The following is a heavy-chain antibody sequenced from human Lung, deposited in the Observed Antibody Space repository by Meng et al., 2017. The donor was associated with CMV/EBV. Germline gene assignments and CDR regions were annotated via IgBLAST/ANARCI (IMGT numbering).Heavy chain of an antibody. CDR1: GYTFTAHY. CDR3: ARDNDWGPDY. CDR2: IHPHRGDT. J-gene: IGHJ4*02. D-gene: IGHD7-27*01. V-gene: IGHV1-2*02. Sequence: ASVKVSCKASGYTFTAHYFHWVRQAPGQGLEWMGWIHPHRGDTNYAKQFQGRVTLTRDTSINAVYLELTSLTSDDTAVYYCARDNDWGPDYWGQGTLVTVSS.